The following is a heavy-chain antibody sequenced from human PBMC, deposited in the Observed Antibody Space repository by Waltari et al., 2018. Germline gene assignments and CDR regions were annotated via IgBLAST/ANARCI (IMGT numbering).Heavy chain of an antibody. CDR3: TTEGGRTWPMY. CDR1: GFTFANAW. V-gene: IGHV3-15*01. D-gene: IGHD2-2*01. CDR2: LKRKAEGGTT. J-gene: IGHJ4*02. Sequence: EVQLVESGGGLVKPGDSLRLSCVASGFTFANAWINWVRQAPGRGVEGVGRLKRKAEGGTTDYAAPVKGRFAISRDDSKDTAYLQMNSLKTEDTAMYFCTTEGGRTWPMYWGQGTLVTVSS.